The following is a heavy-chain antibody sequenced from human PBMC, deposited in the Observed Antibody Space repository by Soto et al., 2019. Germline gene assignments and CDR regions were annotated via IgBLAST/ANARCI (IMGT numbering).Heavy chain of an antibody. Sequence: SETLSLTCAVYGGSFSGYCWSCIRQPPGKGLEWIGEINHSGSTNYNPSLKSRVTISVDTSKNQFSLKLSSVTAADTAVYYCARIRVVNKRILLEPNWFDPWGQGTLVTVSS. CDR3: ARIRVVNKRILLEPNWFDP. D-gene: IGHD2-15*01. CDR1: GGSFSGYC. V-gene: IGHV4-34*01. J-gene: IGHJ5*02. CDR2: INHSGST.